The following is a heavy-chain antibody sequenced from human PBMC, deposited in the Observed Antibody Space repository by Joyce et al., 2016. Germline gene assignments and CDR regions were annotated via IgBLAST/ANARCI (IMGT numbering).Heavy chain of an antibody. J-gene: IGHJ5*02. D-gene: IGHD5-18*01. V-gene: IGHV4-34*02. Sequence: QVQLQQWGGGLLKPSETLSLTCAVYGGSFSGYYWNWIRQPPGKGLEWIGEVNHSGSTSCNESLKSRVTISVDTSKNQLSLNLTSVTAADTAVYFCARGLVVTGTRVRGYNYGYSSWGQGTLVTVSS. CDR3: ARGLVVTGTRVRGYNYGYSS. CDR2: VNHSGST. CDR1: GGSFSGYY.